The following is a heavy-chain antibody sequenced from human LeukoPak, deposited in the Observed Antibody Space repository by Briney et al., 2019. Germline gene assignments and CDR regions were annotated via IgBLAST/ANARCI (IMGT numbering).Heavy chain of an antibody. Sequence: GASVKVSCKASGYTFTGYYLHWVRQAPGQGLEWMGWINPNSGDTNYGQKFQGRVTMTRDTSIRTAYMELSSLRSDDTAVYYCARGWGPDCSTTSCYGYYYNYMDVWGKGTTVTVSS. J-gene: IGHJ6*03. CDR2: INPNSGDT. D-gene: IGHD2-2*01. CDR1: GYTFTGYY. V-gene: IGHV1-2*02. CDR3: ARGWGPDCSTTSCYGYYYNYMDV.